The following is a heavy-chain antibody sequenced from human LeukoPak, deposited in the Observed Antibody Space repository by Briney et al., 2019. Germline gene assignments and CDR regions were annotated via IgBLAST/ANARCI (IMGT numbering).Heavy chain of an antibody. CDR2: INWDGGST. D-gene: IGHD1-26*01. J-gene: IGHJ4*02. Sequence: PGGSLRLSCAASGFKFDDFGMSWVRQDPAKGLEWVSSINWDGGSTYYADSVKGRVTISRDNVENSLHLQMNSLRVEDTAVYYCVTGGSGTYSEWGQGTLVSVSS. CDR1: GFKFDDFG. V-gene: IGHV3-20*04. CDR3: VTGGSGTYSE.